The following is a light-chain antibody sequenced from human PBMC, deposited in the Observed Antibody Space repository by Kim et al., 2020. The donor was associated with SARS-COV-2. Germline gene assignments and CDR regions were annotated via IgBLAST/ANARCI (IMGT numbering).Light chain of an antibody. V-gene: IGKV3-15*01. CDR3: QQYHHWWT. Sequence: SVSARESATLSCSASQSVSSDLAWYQQKPGQAPMLLIYDSSPRATGIPARFSGSGSGTEFTLTISSLQSEDFAIYYCQQYHHWWTFGQGTKVDIK. J-gene: IGKJ1*01. CDR1: QSVSSD. CDR2: DSS.